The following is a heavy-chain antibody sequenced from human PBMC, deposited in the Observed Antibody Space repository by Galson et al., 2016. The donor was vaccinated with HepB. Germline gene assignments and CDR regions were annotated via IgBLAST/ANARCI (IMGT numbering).Heavy chain of an antibody. V-gene: IGHV1-3*01. CDR2: INAGNGNN. CDR1: GYTFISYV. D-gene: IGHD2-2*03. J-gene: IGHJ4*02. CDR3: ARSPTGFCSRTKCYGFNYLDR. Sequence: SVKVSCKASGYTFISYVIQWVRQAPGHRLEWMGWINAGNGNNKYSQKFQGRVIIDRDTSASTAYMELSSLRPEDTAIYYCARSPTGFCSRTKCYGFNYLDRWGQGTPVTASS.